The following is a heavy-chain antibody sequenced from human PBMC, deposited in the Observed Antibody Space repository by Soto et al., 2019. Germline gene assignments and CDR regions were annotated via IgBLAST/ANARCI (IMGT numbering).Heavy chain of an antibody. D-gene: IGHD1-26*01. Sequence: SLRLSCAASGFTFRNFAMYWVRQAPGKGLEWVSGISGSGGTTYYADSVKGRFTISRDNSKNTLYLQMNSLRAEDTAVYYCAKLVGATVLDPWGQGTLVTVSS. J-gene: IGHJ5*02. CDR2: ISGSGGTT. CDR1: GFTFRNFA. V-gene: IGHV3-23*01. CDR3: AKLVGATVLDP.